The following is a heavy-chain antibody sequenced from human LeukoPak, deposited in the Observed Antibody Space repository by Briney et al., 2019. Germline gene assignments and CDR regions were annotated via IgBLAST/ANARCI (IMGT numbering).Heavy chain of an antibody. V-gene: IGHV1-2*02. D-gene: IGHD5-18*01. CDR2: INPNSGGT. J-gene: IGHJ5*02. CDR1: GYSFTAFY. CDR3: ARDTAMVTYWFDP. Sequence: VKVSCKTSGYSFTAFYIHWVRQAPGQGLEWMGWINPNSGGTNYAQKFQGRVTMTRDTSISTAYMELSRLRSDDTAVYYCARDTAMVTYWFDPWGQGTLVTVSS.